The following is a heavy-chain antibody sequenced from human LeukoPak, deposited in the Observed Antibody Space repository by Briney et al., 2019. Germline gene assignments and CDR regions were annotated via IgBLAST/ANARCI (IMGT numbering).Heavy chain of an antibody. Sequence: GGSLRLSCAASGFTFSSYWMHWVRQAPGKGLVWVSRINSDGSSRSYADSVKGRFTISRDNAKNTLYLQMNSLRVEDMAVYYCAKDYYYDPVDAFDVWGQGTMVSVSS. CDR2: INSDGSSR. D-gene: IGHD3-22*01. CDR1: GFTFSSYW. V-gene: IGHV3-74*01. J-gene: IGHJ3*01. CDR3: AKDYYYDPVDAFDV.